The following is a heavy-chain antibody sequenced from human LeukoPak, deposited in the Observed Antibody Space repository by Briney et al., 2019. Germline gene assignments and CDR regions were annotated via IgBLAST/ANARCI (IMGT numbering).Heavy chain of an antibody. CDR1: GFIFSSYW. J-gene: IGHJ4*02. D-gene: IGHD3/OR15-3a*01. CDR3: ARFSRTGGGY. Sequence: GGSLRLSCAASGFIFSSYWMSWVRQVPGKGLEWVANIKQDGSDKQYVDSVKGRFTISRDNAKNSLYLQMNSLRAEDTAVYYCARFSRTGGGYWGQGILVTVSS. CDR2: IKQDGSDK. V-gene: IGHV3-7*01.